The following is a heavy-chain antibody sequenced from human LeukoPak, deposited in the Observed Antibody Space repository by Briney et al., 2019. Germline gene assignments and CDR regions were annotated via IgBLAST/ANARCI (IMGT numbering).Heavy chain of an antibody. CDR2: INPNSGGT. Sequence: WASVKVSCKASGYTFTGYYMHWVRQAPGQGLEWMGWINPNSGGTSYAQKFQGRVTMTRDTSISTAYMELSRLRSDDTAVYYCARAEYDILTGYYPFFDYWGQGTLVTVSS. D-gene: IGHD3-9*01. J-gene: IGHJ4*02. CDR3: ARAEYDILTGYYPFFDY. V-gene: IGHV1-2*02. CDR1: GYTFTGYY.